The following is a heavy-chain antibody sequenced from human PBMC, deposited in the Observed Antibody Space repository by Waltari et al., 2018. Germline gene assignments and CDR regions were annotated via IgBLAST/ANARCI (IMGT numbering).Heavy chain of an antibody. CDR1: GYSISSGSY. J-gene: IGHJ4*02. CDR2: IYHSGST. V-gene: IGHV4-38-2*02. CDR3: AKEEPSYGYELADY. Sequence: QVHLQESGPGLVKPSETLSLTCTVSGYSISSGSYLGWIRQPPGKGLEWIGSIYHSGSTYYNPSLKSRVTISVDTSKNQFSLKLSSVTAADTAVYYCAKEEPSYGYELADYWGQGTLVTVSS. D-gene: IGHD5-18*01.